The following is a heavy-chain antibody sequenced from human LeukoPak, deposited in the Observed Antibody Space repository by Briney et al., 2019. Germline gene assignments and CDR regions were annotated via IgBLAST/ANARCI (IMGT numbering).Heavy chain of an antibody. CDR2: ISGSGGNT. J-gene: IGHJ4*02. CDR1: GFTFSSYA. V-gene: IGHV3-23*01. D-gene: IGHD6-19*01. Sequence: GGSLRLSCAASGFTFSSYAMSWVRQAPGKGLEWVSVISGSGGNTYYADSVKGRFTISRDNSKNTLSLQVNTLRAEDTAVYYCARASGIYGSGWYFDYWGQGTLVTVSS. CDR3: ARASGIYGSGWYFDY.